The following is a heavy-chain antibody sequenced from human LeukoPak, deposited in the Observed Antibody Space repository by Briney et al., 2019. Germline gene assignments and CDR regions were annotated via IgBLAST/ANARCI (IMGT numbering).Heavy chain of an antibody. CDR3: AKRSSLGFRYNWFDP. V-gene: IGHV3-30*18. Sequence: PGRSLRLSCAASGFTFSSYGMHWVRQAPGKGLEWVAVISYDGSNKYYADSVKGRFTISRDNSKNTLYLQMNSLRAEDTAVYYCAKRSSLGFRYNWFDPWGQGTLVTVSS. J-gene: IGHJ5*02. CDR1: GFTFSSYG. D-gene: IGHD6-13*01. CDR2: ISYDGSNK.